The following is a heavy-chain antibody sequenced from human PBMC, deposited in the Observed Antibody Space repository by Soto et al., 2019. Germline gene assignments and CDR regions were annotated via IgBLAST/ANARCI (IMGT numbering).Heavy chain of an antibody. Sequence: ASVKASCKASGYTFTSYDINWVRQATGQGLEWMGWMNPNSGNTGYAQKFQGRVTMARNTSISTAYMELSSLRSEDTAVYYCARWPGAWGSNDIWGQGTMVTVSS. CDR1: GYTFTSYD. CDR2: MNPNSGNT. D-gene: IGHD1-26*01. J-gene: IGHJ3*02. V-gene: IGHV1-8*01. CDR3: ARWPGAWGSNDI.